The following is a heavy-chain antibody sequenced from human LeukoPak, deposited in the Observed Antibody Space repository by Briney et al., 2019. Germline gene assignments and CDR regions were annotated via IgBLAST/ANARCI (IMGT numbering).Heavy chain of an antibody. CDR1: GGSISSSSYY. CDR2: INHSGST. D-gene: IGHD2-15*01. Sequence: SETLSLTCTVSGGSISSSSYYWSWIRQPPGKGLEWIGEINHSGSTNYNPSLKSRVTISVDTSKNQFSLKLSSVTAADTAVYYCARGPGSFDPWGQGTLVTVAS. CDR3: ARGPGSFDP. J-gene: IGHJ5*02. V-gene: IGHV4-39*07.